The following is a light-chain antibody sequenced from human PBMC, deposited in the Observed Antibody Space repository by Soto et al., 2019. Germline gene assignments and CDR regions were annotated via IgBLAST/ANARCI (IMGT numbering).Light chain of an antibody. CDR3: QQRSNWPPT. CDR2: DAS. J-gene: IGKJ1*01. V-gene: IGKV3-11*01. CDR1: QSVSSY. Sequence: EIVLTQSPATLSLSPGERATLSCRASQSVSSYLAWYQQKPGQAPRLLIYDASNRATGIPARFSGSGSGTDFTLTISSLKTEDFAVYYCQQRSNWPPTFGQGTKVEIK.